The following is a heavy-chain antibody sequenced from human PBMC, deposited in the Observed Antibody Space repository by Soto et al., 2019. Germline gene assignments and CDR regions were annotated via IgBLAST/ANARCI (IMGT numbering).Heavy chain of an antibody. CDR1: GGSISSGAYY. D-gene: IGHD2-15*01. CDR2: IYYSGTT. J-gene: IGHJ6*02. Sequence: SETLSLTCTVSGGSISSGAYYWSWIRQHPGKGLEWIGYIYYSGTTYYNLSLKSRVTISVDTSKNQFSLKLSSVTAADTAVYYCARAPRDGNNYYGLDVWGQGTTVTVSS. V-gene: IGHV4-31*03. CDR3: ARAPRDGNNYYGLDV.